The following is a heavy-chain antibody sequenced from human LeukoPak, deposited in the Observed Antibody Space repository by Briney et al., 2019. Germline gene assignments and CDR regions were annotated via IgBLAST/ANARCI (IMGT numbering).Heavy chain of an antibody. Sequence: GESLQISCKGSGYSFTTYWIGWARQMPGKGLAWMGIIFPGDSDTRYSPSFQGQVTISADKSFATAYLQWSSPRASDTAMYYCARLSMVATRGFDYWGQGTQVTVSS. J-gene: IGHJ4*02. D-gene: IGHD4/OR15-4a*01. V-gene: IGHV5-51*01. CDR1: GYSFTTYW. CDR2: IFPGDSDT. CDR3: ARLSMVATRGFDY.